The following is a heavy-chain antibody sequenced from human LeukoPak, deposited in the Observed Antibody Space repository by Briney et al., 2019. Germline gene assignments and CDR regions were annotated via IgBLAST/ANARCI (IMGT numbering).Heavy chain of an antibody. D-gene: IGHD2-8*01. CDR2: INHSGST. J-gene: IGHJ4*02. CDR1: GGSFSGYY. V-gene: IGHV4-34*01. Sequence: PSETLPLTCAVYGGSFSGYYWSWIRQRPGKGLEWMGEINHSGSTNYNPSLKSRVTISVDTSKNQFSLKLSSVTAADTAVYYCARAFGAYCTNGVCYHFDYWGQGTLVTVSS. CDR3: ARAFGAYCTNGVCYHFDY.